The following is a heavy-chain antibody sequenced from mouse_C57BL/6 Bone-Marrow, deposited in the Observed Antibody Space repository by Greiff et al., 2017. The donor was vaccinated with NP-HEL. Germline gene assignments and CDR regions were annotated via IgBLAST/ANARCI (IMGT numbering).Heavy chain of an antibody. V-gene: IGHV2-2*01. J-gene: IGHJ1*03. CDR2: IWSGGST. CDR1: GFSLTSYG. CDR3: ARKGGVRRDWYFDV. D-gene: IGHD2-5*01. Sequence: VQLMESGPGLVQPSQCLSITCTVSGFSLTSYGVHWVRQSPGKGLEWLGVIWSGGSTDYNAAFISRLSISKDNSKSEVFFKMNRLQADATAIYYGARKGGVRRDWYFDVWGTGTTVTVSS.